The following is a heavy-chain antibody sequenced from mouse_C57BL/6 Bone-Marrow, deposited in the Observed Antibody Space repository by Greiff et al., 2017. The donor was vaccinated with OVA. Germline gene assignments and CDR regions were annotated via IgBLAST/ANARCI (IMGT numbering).Heavy chain of an antibody. CDR1: GFTFSSYG. V-gene: IGHV5-6*01. CDR3: ARMVTPFAY. J-gene: IGHJ3*01. Sequence: EVQVVESGGDLVKPGGSLKLSCAASGFTFSSYGMSWVRQTPDKRLEWVATISSGGSYTYYPDSVKGRFTISRDNAKNTLYLQMSSLKSEDTAMYYCARMVTPFAYWGQGTLVTVSA. CDR2: ISSGGSYT. D-gene: IGHD2-2*01.